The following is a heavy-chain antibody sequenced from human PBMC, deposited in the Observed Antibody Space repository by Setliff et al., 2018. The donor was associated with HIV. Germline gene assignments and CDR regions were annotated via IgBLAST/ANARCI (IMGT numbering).Heavy chain of an antibody. Sequence: SETLSLTCTVSGGSISSGSYYWSWIRQPAGKGLEWIGHIYTSGSTNYNPSLKSRVTISADTSENQFSLKLRSVTAADTAVYYCALGMGRGARYYYYYYLDVWGKGTTVTVSS. J-gene: IGHJ6*03. CDR3: ALGMGRGARYYYYYYLDV. V-gene: IGHV4-61*09. D-gene: IGHD3-10*01. CDR1: GGSISSGSYY. CDR2: IYTSGST.